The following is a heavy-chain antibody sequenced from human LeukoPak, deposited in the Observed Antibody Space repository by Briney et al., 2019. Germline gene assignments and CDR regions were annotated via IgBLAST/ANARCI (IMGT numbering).Heavy chain of an antibody. V-gene: IGHV4-4*07. D-gene: IGHD4-11*01. J-gene: IGHJ5*02. CDR2: SYPIGKT. CDR1: GDSISFFY. CDR3: ARLQPTRWFDP. Sequence: SETLSLTCTVAGDSISFFYWTWIRQPAGGGREWIGRSYPIGKTTCNRTPKRRVTFSVDTSKKQFSRRLGSVTAADAAVYYCARLQPTRWFDPWGQGTLVTVSS.